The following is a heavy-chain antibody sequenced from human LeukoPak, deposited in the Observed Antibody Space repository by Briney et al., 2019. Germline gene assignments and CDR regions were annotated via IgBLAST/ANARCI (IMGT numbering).Heavy chain of an antibody. CDR1: GYTFTSYA. Sequence: ASVKVSCKASGYTFTSYAVTWVRQAPGQGLEWVGWINTYTGDTKHAQNLQDRVTVTTDTSTSTAYLELRSLRSDDTAVYYCARSGSWLYMDVWAQGPRSPSP. J-gene: IGHJ6*03. CDR2: INTYTGDT. CDR3: ARSGSWLYMDV. V-gene: IGHV1-18*01. D-gene: IGHD1-26*01.